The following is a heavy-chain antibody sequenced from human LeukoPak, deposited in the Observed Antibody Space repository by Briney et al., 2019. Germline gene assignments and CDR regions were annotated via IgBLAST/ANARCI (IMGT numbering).Heavy chain of an antibody. CDR3: ARVIGVLMVYAIHWFDP. J-gene: IGHJ5*02. D-gene: IGHD2-8*01. V-gene: IGHV1-2*02. Sequence: ASVKVSCKASGYTFTGYYMHWVRQAPGQGLEWMGWINPNSGGTNYAQKFQGRVTMTRDTSISTAYMELSRLRSDDTAVYYCARVIGVLMVYAIHWFDPWGQGTLVTVSS. CDR2: INPNSGGT. CDR1: GYTFTGYY.